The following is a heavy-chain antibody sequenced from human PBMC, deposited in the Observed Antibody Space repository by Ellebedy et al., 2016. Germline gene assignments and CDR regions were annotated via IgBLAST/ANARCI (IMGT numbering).Heavy chain of an antibody. V-gene: IGHV4-59*01. CDR2: IYSSGTT. CDR1: GGSISRYY. Sequence: SETLSLTCIVSGGSISRYYWSWIRQPPGRGLLWIANIYSSGTTIHNPSLQSRVTISLDTSKNQFSLRLTSVTAADTAVYYCARIGGVSFGERPIDYWGQGTLVTVSS. J-gene: IGHJ4*02. CDR3: ARIGGVSFGERPIDY. D-gene: IGHD3-10*01.